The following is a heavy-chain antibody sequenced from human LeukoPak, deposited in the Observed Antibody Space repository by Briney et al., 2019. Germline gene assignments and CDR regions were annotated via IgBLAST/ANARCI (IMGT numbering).Heavy chain of an antibody. D-gene: IGHD5-12*01. J-gene: IGHJ4*02. CDR2: IYYSGST. CDR1: GDPISTSSDYK. V-gene: IGHV4-61*01. Sequence: SETLSLTCTASGDPISTSSDYKWTWIRQPPRKGLAWIGYIYYSGSTNYNTSLQSRVTISVDTSNNQFSLKLTSVTAAETAVYYCAREYSAFDYWGQGTLVTVSS. CDR3: AREYSAFDY.